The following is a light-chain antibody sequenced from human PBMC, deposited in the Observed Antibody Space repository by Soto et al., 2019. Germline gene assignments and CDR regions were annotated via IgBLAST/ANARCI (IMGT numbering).Light chain of an antibody. CDR1: SSDVGAYNY. V-gene: IGLV2-14*01. J-gene: IGLJ2*01. Sequence: QSALTQPASVSRSPGQSITISCTGTSSDVGAYNYVSWYQQHPGKAPKLMIFEVNNRPSGVSNRFSGSKSGNTASLAISGLQAEDEADYYCSSYTSSSTLVFGGGTKLTVL. CDR2: EVN. CDR3: SSYTSSSTLV.